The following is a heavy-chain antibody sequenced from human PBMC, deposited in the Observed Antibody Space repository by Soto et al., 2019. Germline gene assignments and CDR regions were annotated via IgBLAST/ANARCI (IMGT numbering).Heavy chain of an antibody. CDR1: GDSVSRNSVA. CDR3: ARDTPAKGSYFDY. J-gene: IGHJ4*02. V-gene: IGHV6-1*01. Sequence: PSHTLSLTCAISGDSVSRNSVAWNLIRQSPSRGLGWLGRTYYKSKWYNDYAVSVKSRITINPDTSKNQFSLQLNSVTPEDTAVYYCARDTPAKGSYFDYWGQGTLVNVSS. D-gene: IGHD1-26*01. CDR2: TYYKSKWYN.